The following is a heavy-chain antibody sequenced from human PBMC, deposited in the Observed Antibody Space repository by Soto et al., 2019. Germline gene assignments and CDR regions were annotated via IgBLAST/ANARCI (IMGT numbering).Heavy chain of an antibody. CDR1: GFTFSSYW. CDR3: ARYPITTVTTILYYYMDV. V-gene: IGHV3-7*01. D-gene: IGHD4-17*01. Sequence: EVQLVESGGGLVQPGGSLRLSCAASGFTFSSYWMSWVRQAPGKGLEWVANIKQDGSEKYYVDSVKGRFTISRDNAKNSLYLQMNRLRAEDTAVYYCARYPITTVTTILYYYMDVWGKGTTVTVSS. J-gene: IGHJ6*03. CDR2: IKQDGSEK.